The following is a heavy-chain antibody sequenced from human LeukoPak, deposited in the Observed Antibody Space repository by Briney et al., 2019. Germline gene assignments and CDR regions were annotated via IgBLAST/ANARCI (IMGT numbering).Heavy chain of an antibody. D-gene: IGHD6-19*01. Sequence: PSETLSLTCAVYGGSFSDLYWNWIRQPPGKGLEWVGEINDSGTTNYNPSLKSRVTIAVDTSKNQFSLRLSSVTAADTAVYYCARMYAVAGTLSPYYFDYWGQGTLVTVSS. V-gene: IGHV4-34*01. CDR3: ARMYAVAGTLSPYYFDY. CDR2: INDSGTT. J-gene: IGHJ4*02. CDR1: GGSFSDLY.